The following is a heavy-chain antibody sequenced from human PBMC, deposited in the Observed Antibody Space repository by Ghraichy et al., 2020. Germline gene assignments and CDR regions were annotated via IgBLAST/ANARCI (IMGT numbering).Heavy chain of an antibody. Sequence: GGSLRLSCAASGFTFRGYSMNWVRQAPGKGLEWLSYISASSRSTSYADSVKGRFTISRDNAKNSLYLQVKSLRDEDTAVYYCARGSKVVRFYYYDGMDVWGQGTTVTVSS. J-gene: IGHJ6*02. D-gene: IGHD4-23*01. CDR2: ISASSRST. V-gene: IGHV3-48*02. CDR1: GFTFRGYS. CDR3: ARGSKVVRFYYYDGMDV.